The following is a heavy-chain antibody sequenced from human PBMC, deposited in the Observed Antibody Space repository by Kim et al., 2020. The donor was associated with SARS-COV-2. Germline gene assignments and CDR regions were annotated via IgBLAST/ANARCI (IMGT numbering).Heavy chain of an antibody. V-gene: IGHV3-53*01. Sequence: GGSLRLSCAASGFTVSSNYMSWVRQAPGKGLEWVSVIYSGGSTYYADSVKGRFTISRDNSKNTLYLQMNSLRAEDTAVYYCARGPTLHNVDTAMVWDYWGQGTLVTVSS. CDR1: GFTVSSNY. CDR2: IYSGGST. J-gene: IGHJ4*02. D-gene: IGHD5-18*01. CDR3: ARGPTLHNVDTAMVWDY.